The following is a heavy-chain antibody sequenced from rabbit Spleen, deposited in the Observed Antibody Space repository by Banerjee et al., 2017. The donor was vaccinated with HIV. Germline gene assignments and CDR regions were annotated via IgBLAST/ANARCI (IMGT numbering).Heavy chain of an antibody. D-gene: IGHD8-1*01. V-gene: IGHV1S40*01. Sequence: QSLEESGGDLVKPGASLTLTCTASGVSSSSSSYMCWVRQAPGKGLEWIACIDSGSSGFTYSATWAKGRFTISKTSSTTVTLQMTSLTVADMATYFCARDGTGGSYFALWGPGTLVTVS. CDR2: IDSGSSGFT. CDR3: ARDGTGGSYFAL. CDR1: GVSSSSSSY. J-gene: IGHJ6*01.